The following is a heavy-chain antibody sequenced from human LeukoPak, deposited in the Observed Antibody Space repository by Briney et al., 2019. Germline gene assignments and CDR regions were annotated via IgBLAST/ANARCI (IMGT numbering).Heavy chain of an antibody. CDR1: GYTLTELS. CDR2: FDPEDGET. Sequence: ASVKVSCKVSGYTLTELSMHWVRQAPGKGLEWMGGFDPEDGETIYAQKFQGRVTMTEDTSTDTAYMELSSLRSEDTAVYCCATHSGWYPYYFDYWGQGTLVTVSS. J-gene: IGHJ4*02. CDR3: ATHSGWYPYYFDY. V-gene: IGHV1-24*01. D-gene: IGHD6-19*01.